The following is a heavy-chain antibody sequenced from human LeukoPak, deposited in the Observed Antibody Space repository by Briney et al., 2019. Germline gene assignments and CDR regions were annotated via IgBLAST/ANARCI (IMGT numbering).Heavy chain of an antibody. V-gene: IGHV4-59*12. CDR1: GGSISSYY. CDR3: ARGKGIAAAGSY. D-gene: IGHD6-13*01. CDR2: THYSGAT. Sequence: ASETLSLTCTVSGGSISSYYWSWLRQPPGKGLEYIGYTHYSGATNYNPSLKSRVTISVDTSKNQFSLKLSSVTAADTAVYYCARGKGIAAAGSYWGQGTLVTVSS. J-gene: IGHJ4*02.